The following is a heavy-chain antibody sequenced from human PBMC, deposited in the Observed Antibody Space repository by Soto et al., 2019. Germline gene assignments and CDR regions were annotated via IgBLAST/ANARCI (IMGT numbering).Heavy chain of an antibody. CDR2: ISYDGSDK. J-gene: IGHJ4*02. V-gene: IGHV3-30-3*01. CDR1: GVTIRYYG. Sequence: SLRVSCAASGVTIRYYGMRRVRQDQGKGLEWVALISYDGSDKDYADSVKGRFTISRDNAKNSLYLQMNSLRAEDTAVYYCARTEYLYSSSWYAYWGQGTLVTVSS. D-gene: IGHD6-13*01. CDR3: ARTEYLYSSSWYAY.